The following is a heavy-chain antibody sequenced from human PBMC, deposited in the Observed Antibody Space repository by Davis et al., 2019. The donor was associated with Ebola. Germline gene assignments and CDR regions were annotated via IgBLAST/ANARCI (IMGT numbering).Heavy chain of an antibody. CDR2: IYPSDSDT. V-gene: IGHV5-51*01. Sequence: GESLKISCKVSGYSFTSYWLAWVRQMPGKGLELLGVIYPSDSDTRYSPSFQGQVTISADRSISTAYLHWSSLKASDTAMYYCAGIQLRPHPLFDYWGQGTLVTVSS. D-gene: IGHD1-1*01. J-gene: IGHJ4*02. CDR1: GYSFTSYW. CDR3: AGIQLRPHPLFDY.